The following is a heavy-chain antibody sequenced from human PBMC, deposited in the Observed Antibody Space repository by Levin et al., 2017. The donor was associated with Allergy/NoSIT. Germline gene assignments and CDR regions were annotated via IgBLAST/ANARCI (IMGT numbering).Heavy chain of an antibody. CDR2: MNPNSGNT. CDR1: GYTFTSYD. J-gene: IGHJ6*02. D-gene: IGHD2-2*01. V-gene: IGHV1-8*01. CDR3: AREGQAASWYYYYYGMDV. Sequence: ASVKVSCKASGYTFTSYDINWVRQATGQGLEWMGWMNPNSGNTGYARKFQGRVTMTRNTSISTAYMELSSLRSEDTAVYYCAREGQAASWYYYYYGMDVWGQGTTVTVSS.